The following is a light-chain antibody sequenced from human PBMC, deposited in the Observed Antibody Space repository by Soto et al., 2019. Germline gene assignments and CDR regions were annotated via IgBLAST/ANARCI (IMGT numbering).Light chain of an antibody. CDR1: QSVSSNY. Sequence: EIVLTQSPGTLSLSPGERATLSCRASQSVSSNYLAWYQQKPGQAPRLLIYDASNRATGIPDRFSGSGSGTDFTLTISRLEPEDFAGYYCQQYGSSTYTFGQGTKLEIK. J-gene: IGKJ2*01. V-gene: IGKV3-20*01. CDR2: DAS. CDR3: QQYGSSTYT.